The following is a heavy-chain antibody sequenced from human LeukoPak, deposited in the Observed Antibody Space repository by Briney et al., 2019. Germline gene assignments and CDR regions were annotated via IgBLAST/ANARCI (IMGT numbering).Heavy chain of an antibody. V-gene: IGHV1-18*01. CDR3: ARASLVLWFGELVGGLNWFDP. D-gene: IGHD3-10*01. CDR1: GYTFTSYG. Sequence: ASVKVSCEASGYTFTSYGISWVRQAPGQGLEWMGWISAYNGNTNYAQKLQGRVTMTTDTSTSTAYMELRSLRSDDTAVYYCARASLVLWFGELVGGLNWFDPWGQGTLVTVSS. CDR2: ISAYNGNT. J-gene: IGHJ5*02.